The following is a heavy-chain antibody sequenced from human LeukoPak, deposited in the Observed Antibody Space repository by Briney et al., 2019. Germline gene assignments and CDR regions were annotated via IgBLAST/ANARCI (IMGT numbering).Heavy chain of an antibody. CDR3: AKDTLSGYDYRLYYYYGMDV. CDR2: IRDDGSNK. CDR1: GFTFSSYG. D-gene: IGHD5-12*01. V-gene: IGHV3-30*02. J-gene: IGHJ6*02. Sequence: AGGSLRLSCAASGFTFSSYGMHWVRQAPGKGLEWVAFIRDDGSNKYYADSVKGRFTISRDNSKNTLYLQMNSLRAEDTAVYYCAKDTLSGYDYRLYYYYGMDVWGQGTTVTVSS.